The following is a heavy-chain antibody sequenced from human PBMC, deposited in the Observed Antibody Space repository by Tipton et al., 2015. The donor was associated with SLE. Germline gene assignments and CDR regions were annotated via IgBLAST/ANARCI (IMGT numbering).Heavy chain of an antibody. CDR3: ARARGVNYYDSSALSPYYFDY. CDR2: IYTSGST. D-gene: IGHD3-22*01. J-gene: IGHJ4*02. V-gene: IGHV4-61*02. Sequence: TLSLTCTVSGASISSGSYYWSWIRQPAGKGLEWIGRIYTSGSTNYNPSLKSRVTISVDTSKNQFSLKLSSVTAADTAVYYCARARGVNYYDSSALSPYYFDYWCQGTLVTVSS. CDR1: GASISSGSYY.